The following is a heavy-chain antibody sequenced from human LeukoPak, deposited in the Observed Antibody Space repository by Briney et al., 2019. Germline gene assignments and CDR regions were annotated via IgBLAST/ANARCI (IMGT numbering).Heavy chain of an antibody. D-gene: IGHD4-17*01. CDR1: GYTFTSYA. CDR3: ARVRTTVTSGLLNFDY. V-gene: IGHV1-3*01. J-gene: IGHJ4*02. Sequence: AASVKVSRKASGYTFTSYAMHWVRQAPGQRLEWMGWINAGNGNTKYSQKFQGRVTITRDTSASTAYMELSSLRSGDTAVYYCARVRTTVTSGLLNFDYWGQGTLVTVSS. CDR2: INAGNGNT.